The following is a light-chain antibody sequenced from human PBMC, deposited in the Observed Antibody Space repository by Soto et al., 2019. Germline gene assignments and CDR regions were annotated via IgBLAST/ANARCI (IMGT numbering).Light chain of an antibody. J-gene: IGKJ1*01. CDR1: QSIRSN. V-gene: IGKV3-11*01. CDR2: DAS. CDR3: QQRDNWPWT. Sequence: EIVLTQSPATLSLSPGERATLSCRASQSIRSNLAWYQHKPGQAPRLLIYDASNRATGIPGRFSGSGSGTDFTLTISNLEPEDFSVYYCQQRDNWPWTFGQGAKVEIK.